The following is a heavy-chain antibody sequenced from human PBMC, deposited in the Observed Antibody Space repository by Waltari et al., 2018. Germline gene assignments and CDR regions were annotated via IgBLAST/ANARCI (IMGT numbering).Heavy chain of an antibody. CDR1: GYNFINYY. V-gene: IGHV1-2*02. Sequence: HVELVQSGAEVKRPGTSVKVSCKTSGYNFINYYIHWVRQAPGQGLEWVGWIDPDSGTPNYAQKFQGRVTLTADTSIDTAYMELANLRSDDTAVYYCATLTEDSSGYYYPALLYWGQGALVSVSS. CDR3: ATLTEDSSGYYYPALLY. D-gene: IGHD3-22*01. J-gene: IGHJ4*02. CDR2: IDPDSGTP.